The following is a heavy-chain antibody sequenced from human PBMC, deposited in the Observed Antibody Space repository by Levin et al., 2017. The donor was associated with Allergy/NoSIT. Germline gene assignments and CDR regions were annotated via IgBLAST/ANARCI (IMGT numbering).Heavy chain of an antibody. D-gene: IGHD5-18*01. CDR3: AREEYSYGSELAGATH. J-gene: IGHJ4*02. CDR2: ISAYNGNT. Sequence: ASVKVSCKASGYTFTSYGISWVRQAPGQGLEWMGWISAYNGNTNYAQKLQGRVTMTTDTSTSTAYMELRSLRSDDTAVYYCAREEYSYGSELAGATHWGQGTLVTVSS. CDR1: GYTFTSYG. V-gene: IGHV1-18*01.